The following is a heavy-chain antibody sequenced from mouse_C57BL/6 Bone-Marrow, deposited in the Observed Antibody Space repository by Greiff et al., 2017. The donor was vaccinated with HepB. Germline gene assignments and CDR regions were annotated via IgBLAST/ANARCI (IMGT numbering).Heavy chain of an antibody. D-gene: IGHD1-1*01. CDR3: ARRIYYYGSSFFFDY. CDR1: GYTFTDYN. Sequence: VQLQQSGPELVKPGASVKIPCKASGYTFTDYNMDWVKQSHGKSLEWIGDINPNNGGTIYNQKFKGKATLTVDKSSSTAYMELRSLTSEDTAVYYCARRIYYYGSSFFFDYWGQGTTLTVSS. V-gene: IGHV1-18*01. CDR2: INPNNGGT. J-gene: IGHJ2*01.